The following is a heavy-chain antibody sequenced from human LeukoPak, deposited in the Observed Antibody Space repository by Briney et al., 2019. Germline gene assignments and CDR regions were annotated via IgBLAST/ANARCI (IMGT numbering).Heavy chain of an antibody. J-gene: IGHJ4*02. V-gene: IGHV3-53*01. D-gene: IGHD1-7*01. CDR2: IYSGGST. CDR3: AKDKNYQNYFDY. CDR1: GFTVSSNY. Sequence: GGSLRLSCAASGFTVSSNYMSWVRQAPGKGLEWVSVIYSGGSTYYADSVEGRFTISRDNSKNTLYLQMNSLRAEDTAVYYCAKDKNYQNYFDYLGQGTLVTVSS.